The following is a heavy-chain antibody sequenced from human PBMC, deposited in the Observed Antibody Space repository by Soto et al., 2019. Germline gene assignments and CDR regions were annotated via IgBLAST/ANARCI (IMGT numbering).Heavy chain of an antibody. V-gene: IGHV5-51*01. CDR1: GYSFSNFW. J-gene: IGHJ4*02. Sequence: PGESLKISCQASGYSFSNFWIAWVRQMPGEGLEWLGIIYPDDSDTRYSPSFLGQVTISADKSIKTTYPQWGSLKASDTAIYFCASSVLVTSTMNYFDLWGQGTLVTVSS. CDR2: IYPDDSDT. D-gene: IGHD2-8*02. CDR3: ASSVLVTSTMNYFDL.